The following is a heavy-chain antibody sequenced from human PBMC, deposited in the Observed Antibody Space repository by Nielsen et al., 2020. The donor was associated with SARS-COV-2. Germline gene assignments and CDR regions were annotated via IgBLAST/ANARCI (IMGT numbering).Heavy chain of an antibody. CDR2: INHSGST. Sequence: SETLSLTCTVSGGSISSSSYYWSWIRQPPGKGLEWIGEINHSGSTNYNPSLKSRVTISVDTSKNQFSLKLSSVTAADTAVYYCARASWLRAQLDYWGQGTLVTVSS. CDR1: GGSISSSSYY. CDR3: ARASWLRAQLDY. V-gene: IGHV4-39*07. J-gene: IGHJ4*02. D-gene: IGHD5-12*01.